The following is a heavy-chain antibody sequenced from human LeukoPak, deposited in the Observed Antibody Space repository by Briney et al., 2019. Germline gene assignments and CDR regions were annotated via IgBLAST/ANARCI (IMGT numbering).Heavy chain of an antibody. Sequence: PGGSLRLSFAASGFTFSSYEMNWVRQAPGKGLEWVSYISSSGSTMYYADSVKGRFTISRDNAKNSLYLQMNSLRAEDTAVYYCAKMGWTAYDYTNYWGQGTLVTVSS. V-gene: IGHV3-48*03. CDR2: ISSSGSTM. D-gene: IGHD5-12*01. CDR1: GFTFSSYE. CDR3: AKMGWTAYDYTNY. J-gene: IGHJ4*02.